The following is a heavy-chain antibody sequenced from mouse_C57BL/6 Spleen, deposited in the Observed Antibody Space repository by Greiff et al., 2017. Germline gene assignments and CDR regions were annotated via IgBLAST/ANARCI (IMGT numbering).Heavy chain of an antibody. CDR3: ARAVVAYYFDY. J-gene: IGHJ2*01. Sequence: QVHVKQPGAELVRPGSSVKLSCKASGYTFTSYWMHWVKQRPIQGLEWIGNIDPSDSETYYNQKFKDKATLTVDKSSSTAYMQLSSLTSEDSAVYYCARAVVAYYFDYWGQGTTLTVSS. CDR2: IDPSDSET. D-gene: IGHD1-1*01. V-gene: IGHV1-52*01. CDR1: GYTFTSYW.